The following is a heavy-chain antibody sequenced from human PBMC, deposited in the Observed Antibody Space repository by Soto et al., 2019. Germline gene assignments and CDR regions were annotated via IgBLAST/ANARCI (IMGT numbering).Heavy chain of an antibody. V-gene: IGHV4-59*01. J-gene: IGHJ4*02. CDR1: GGSIRSYY. CDR2: IYYSGST. CDR3: ARDSYNFDD. Sequence: SETLSLTCTVSGGSIRSYYWSWIRQPPGKGLEWIGYIYYSGSTDYNPSLKSRVTISVDTSKNQFSLKLRSVTAADTAMYYCARDSYNFDDWGQGILVTVSS. D-gene: IGHD5-18*01.